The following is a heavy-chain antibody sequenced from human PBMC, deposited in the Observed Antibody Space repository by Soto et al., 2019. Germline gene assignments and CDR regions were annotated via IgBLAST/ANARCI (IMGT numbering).Heavy chain of an antibody. J-gene: IGHJ4*02. D-gene: IGHD5-18*01. CDR3: ARERYSYGPYFDY. CDR2: INPNSGGT. V-gene: IGHV1-2*04. CDR1: GYTFTGYY. Sequence: GPSVKVSCKASGYTFTGYYMHWVRQAPGQGLEWMGWINPNSGGTNYAQKFQGWVTMTRDTSISTAYMELSRLRSDDTAVFYCARERYSYGPYFDYWGQGTLVTVSS.